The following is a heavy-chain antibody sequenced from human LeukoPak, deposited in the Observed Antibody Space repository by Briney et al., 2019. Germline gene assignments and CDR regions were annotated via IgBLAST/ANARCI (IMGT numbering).Heavy chain of an antibody. Sequence: ASVKVSCKASGYTFTSYDINWVRQATGQGLEWMGWMNPNSGNTGYAQKFQGRVTMTRNTSISTAYMELRSLRSDDTAVYYCARAVVEGSTRFAFNIWGQGTLVTVSS. V-gene: IGHV1-8*01. D-gene: IGHD2-15*01. J-gene: IGHJ3*02. CDR1: GYTFTSYD. CDR2: MNPNSGNT. CDR3: ARAVVEGSTRFAFNI.